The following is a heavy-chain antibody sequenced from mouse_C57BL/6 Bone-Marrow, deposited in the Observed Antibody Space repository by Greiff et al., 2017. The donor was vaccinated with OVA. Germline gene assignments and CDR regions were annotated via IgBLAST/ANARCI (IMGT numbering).Heavy chain of an antibody. J-gene: IGHJ2*01. Sequence: VQLQQSGPELVKPGASVKISCKASGYTFTDYYMNWVKQSHGKSLEWIGDINPNNGGTSYNQKVKGKGTLTVDKSSSTAYMELRSLTSEDSAVYYCARLITEIVRHYFDYWGQGTTLTVSS. CDR1: GYTFTDYY. CDR2: INPNNGGT. CDR3: ARLITEIVRHYFDY. D-gene: IGHD2-4*01. V-gene: IGHV1-26*01.